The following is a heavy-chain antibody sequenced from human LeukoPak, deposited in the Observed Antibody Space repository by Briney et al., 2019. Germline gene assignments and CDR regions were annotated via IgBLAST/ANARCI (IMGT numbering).Heavy chain of an antibody. CDR2: FDPEDGET. CDR3: ATDPSGRGYSYGTFDY. V-gene: IGHV1-24*01. Sequence: ASVKVSCKVSGYTLTELSMHWVRQAPGKGLEWMGGFDPEDGETIYAQKFQGRVTMTEDTSTDTAYMELSSLRSEDTAVYYCATDPSGRGYSYGTFDYWGQGTLVTVSS. J-gene: IGHJ4*02. D-gene: IGHD5-18*01. CDR1: GYTLTELS.